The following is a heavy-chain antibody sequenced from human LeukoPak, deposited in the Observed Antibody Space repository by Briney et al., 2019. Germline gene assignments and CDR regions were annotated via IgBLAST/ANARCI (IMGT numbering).Heavy chain of an antibody. Sequence: GGSLRLSCAASGFTFSGYSMNWVRQAPGKGLEWVSYISGSSSPTFYADSVKGRFTISRDNAKNSLYLQMNSLRVEDTAVYYCARDTIAAPDAFDIWGQGTMVTVSS. CDR3: ARDTIAAPDAFDI. D-gene: IGHD6-6*01. CDR1: GFTFSGYS. V-gene: IGHV3-48*04. J-gene: IGHJ3*02. CDR2: ISGSSSPT.